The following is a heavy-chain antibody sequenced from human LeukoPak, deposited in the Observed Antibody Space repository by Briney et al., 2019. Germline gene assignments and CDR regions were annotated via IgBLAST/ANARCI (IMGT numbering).Heavy chain of an antibody. J-gene: IGHJ6*03. CDR1: GYTFTSYY. D-gene: IGHD2-2*01. CDR3: ARDQVPYYYYYYMDV. Sequence: GASVKVSCKASGYTFTSYYMHWVRQAPGQGLEWMGWINPNSGGTNYAQKFQGRVTMTRDTSISTAYMELSRLRSDDTAVYYCARDQVPYYYYYYMDVWGKGTTVTVSS. CDR2: INPNSGGT. V-gene: IGHV1-2*02.